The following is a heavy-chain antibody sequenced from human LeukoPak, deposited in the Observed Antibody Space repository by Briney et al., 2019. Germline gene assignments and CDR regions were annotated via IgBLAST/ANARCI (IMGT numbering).Heavy chain of an antibody. CDR1: GSLFTSYW. Sequence: GESLQISCQGSGSLFTSYWIGWVRQLPGKGLEWMGIIYPGDSDTKYSPSLQGQVTVSADKSISTAYLQWSSLKASDTAMYYCARWSYGYAFDIWGQGTMVTVSS. D-gene: IGHD5-18*01. V-gene: IGHV5-51*01. J-gene: IGHJ3*02. CDR2: IYPGDSDT. CDR3: ARWSYGYAFDI.